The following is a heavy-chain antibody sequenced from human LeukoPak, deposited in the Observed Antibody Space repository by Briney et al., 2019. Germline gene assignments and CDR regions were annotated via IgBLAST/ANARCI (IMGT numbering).Heavy chain of an antibody. V-gene: IGHV4-59*01. Sequence: SETLSLTYTVSGGSISRYYWSCIRQPPGKALEWVGYIYYSGSTNHNPSLKSRVTISVDTSKNQFSLKLSSVTAADTAVYYCARWGYYDSSGYSSDAFDIWGQGTMVTVSS. CDR2: IYYSGST. D-gene: IGHD3-22*01. J-gene: IGHJ3*02. CDR1: GGSISRYY. CDR3: ARWGYYDSSGYSSDAFDI.